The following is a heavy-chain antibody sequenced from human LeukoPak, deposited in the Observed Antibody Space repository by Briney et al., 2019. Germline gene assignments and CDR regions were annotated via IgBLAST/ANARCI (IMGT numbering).Heavy chain of an antibody. Sequence: GGSLRLSCAASGFTFSSYAMSWVRQAPGKGLEWVSAISGSGGSTYYADSVKGRFTISRDNSKNTLYLQMNSLRAEDTAVYYCAKPTRERAVRDYYYYMDVWGKGTTVTVSS. D-gene: IGHD1-1*01. CDR3: AKPTRERAVRDYYYYMDV. J-gene: IGHJ6*03. CDR1: GFTFSSYA. V-gene: IGHV3-23*01. CDR2: ISGSGGST.